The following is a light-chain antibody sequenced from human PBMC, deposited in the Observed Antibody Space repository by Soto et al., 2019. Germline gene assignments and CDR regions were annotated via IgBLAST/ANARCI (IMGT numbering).Light chain of an antibody. CDR3: SSYAGSNSYV. V-gene: IGLV2-8*01. J-gene: IGLJ1*01. CDR1: SSDVGGYNY. CDR2: EVS. Sequence: QSVLTQPPSASGSPGQSVTISCTGTSSDVGGYNYVSWYQQHPGKAPKLMIYEVSKRPSGVSDRFSGSKSGNTASLTVSGLLAEDEADYYCSSYAGSNSYVFGTGTKVTVL.